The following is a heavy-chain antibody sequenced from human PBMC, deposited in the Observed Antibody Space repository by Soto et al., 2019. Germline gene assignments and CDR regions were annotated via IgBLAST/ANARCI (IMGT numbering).Heavy chain of an antibody. J-gene: IGHJ4*02. D-gene: IGHD3-16*01. CDR1: GFTFSSHG. Sequence: QVQLVESGGGVVQPGRSLRVSCAASGFTFSSHGMHWVRQAPVKGLEWVAVIWYDGSNKYYGESVKGRFIISRDNSKNTVDLQMNSLRAEDTAIYYCARWGPDKVLDYWGQGTLVTVSS. CDR2: IWYDGSNK. CDR3: ARWGPDKVLDY. V-gene: IGHV3-33*01.